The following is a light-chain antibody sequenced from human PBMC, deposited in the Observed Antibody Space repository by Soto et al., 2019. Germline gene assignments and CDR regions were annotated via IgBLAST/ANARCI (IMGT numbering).Light chain of an antibody. CDR2: AAS. Sequence: DIQLTQSPSFLSASVGDSVTITCRASQDISNYLAWYQQKPGKAPKLLIYAASTLQSGVPSRFSGSGSGTEFTLTISSLQSEDFATYHCHQLNSYLLFTFGPGTKVDIK. J-gene: IGKJ3*01. CDR1: QDISNY. V-gene: IGKV1-9*01. CDR3: HQLNSYLLFT.